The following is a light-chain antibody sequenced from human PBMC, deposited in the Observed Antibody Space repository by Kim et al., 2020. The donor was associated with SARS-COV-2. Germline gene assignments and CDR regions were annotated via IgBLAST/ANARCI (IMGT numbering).Light chain of an antibody. J-gene: IGKJ4*01. CDR1: QGIGSD. V-gene: IGKV1-17*01. CDR3: LQHNSYPLT. CDR2: ATS. Sequence: ESVGDRVTLPCRAGQGIGSDLAWFQQKPGKAPTRLIYATSTLQSGVPSRFSGSGSGTEFTLTISSLQPEDFATYYCLQHNSYPLTFGGGTKVDIK.